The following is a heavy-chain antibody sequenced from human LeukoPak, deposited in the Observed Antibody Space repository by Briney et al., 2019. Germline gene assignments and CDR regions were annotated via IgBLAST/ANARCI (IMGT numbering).Heavy chain of an antibody. CDR2: INPNSGGT. CDR3: VREGLYYYETSGYYPY. D-gene: IGHD3-22*01. J-gene: IGHJ4*02. Sequence: AAVKDSCKASGYTFTGYYVYSVRQAPGQGLEWMGWINPNSGGTNYAQKFQGWVAMTRDTSISTAYMELSRLRSDGTAAYYSVREGLYYYETSGYYPYWGQGTLVSVCS. CDR1: GYTFTGYY. V-gene: IGHV1-2*04.